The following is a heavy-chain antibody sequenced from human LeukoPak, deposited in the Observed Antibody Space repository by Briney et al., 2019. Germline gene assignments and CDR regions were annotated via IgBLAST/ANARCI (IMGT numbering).Heavy chain of an antibody. CDR3: ARPDNHGGYFDY. CDR1: GGSISSSSYY. V-gene: IGHV4-39*01. J-gene: IGHJ4*02. CDR2: IYYSGST. D-gene: IGHD1-14*01. Sequence: SETLSLTCTVSGGSISSSSYYWGWIRQPPGKGLEWIGSIYYSGSTYYNPSLKSRVTISVDTSKNQFSLKLSSVTAADTAVYYCARPDNHGGYFDYWGQGTLVTVSS.